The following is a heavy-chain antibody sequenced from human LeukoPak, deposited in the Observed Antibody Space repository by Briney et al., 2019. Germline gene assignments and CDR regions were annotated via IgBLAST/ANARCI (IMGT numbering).Heavy chain of an antibody. J-gene: IGHJ6*02. Sequence: GGSLRLSCAASGFTFSSYSMNWVRQAPGKGLEWVSSISSSSSYIYYADSVKGRFTISRDNAKNSLYLQMNSLRAEDTAVYYCARVDGSGSPFYYYGMDVWGQGTTVTVSS. V-gene: IGHV3-21*01. CDR1: GFTFSSYS. CDR3: ARVDGSGSPFYYYGMDV. CDR2: ISSSSSYI. D-gene: IGHD3-10*01.